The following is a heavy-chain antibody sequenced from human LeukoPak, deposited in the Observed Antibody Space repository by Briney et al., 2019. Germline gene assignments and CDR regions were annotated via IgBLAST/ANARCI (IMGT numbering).Heavy chain of an antibody. CDR1: GFDFSIYS. CDR2: IKSNSDTI. Sequence: GGSLRLSCAASGFDFSIYSMDWVRQAPGKGLEWIAYIKSNSDTIYYADSVRGRFTISRDNAKNSLYLQMNSLRAEDTAVCYCARERGYCSGPTCYGFDYWGQGTLVTVSS. V-gene: IGHV3-48*01. CDR3: ARERGYCSGPTCYGFDY. D-gene: IGHD2-2*01. J-gene: IGHJ4*02.